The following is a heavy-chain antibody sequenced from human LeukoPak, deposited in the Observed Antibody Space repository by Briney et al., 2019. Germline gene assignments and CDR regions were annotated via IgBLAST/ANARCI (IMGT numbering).Heavy chain of an antibody. V-gene: IGHV4-31*03. Sequence: SETLSLTCTVSGGSISSGGYYWSWIRQHPGKGLEWIGYIYYSGSTYYNPSLKSRVTISVDTSKNQFSLKLSSVTAADTAVYYCARIRFLEWLSTPYYYYGMDVWGQGTTVTVSS. CDR3: ARIRFLEWLSTPYYYYGMDV. CDR1: GGSISSGGYY. J-gene: IGHJ6*02. CDR2: IYYSGST. D-gene: IGHD3-3*01.